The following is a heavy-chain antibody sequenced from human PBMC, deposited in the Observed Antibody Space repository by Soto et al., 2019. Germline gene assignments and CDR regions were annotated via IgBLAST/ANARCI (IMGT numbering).Heavy chain of an antibody. CDR3: ARGFGGVSLDYFDF. J-gene: IGHJ4*02. CDR2: IYYSGST. CDR1: GGSITSDNYY. Sequence: SETLSLTCTVSGGSITSDNYYWTWIRQHPGKGLEWIGYIYYSGSTYYNPSLKSRVTISVDTSKNQFSLKLTSVTAADTAVYYCARGFGGVSLDYFDFWGQGTQVTVSS. D-gene: IGHD3-16*01. V-gene: IGHV4-31*03.